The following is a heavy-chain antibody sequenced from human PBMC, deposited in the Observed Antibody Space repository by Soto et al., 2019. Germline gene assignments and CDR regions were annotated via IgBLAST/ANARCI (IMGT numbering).Heavy chain of an antibody. CDR2: INSDGSST. V-gene: IGHV3-74*01. CDR3: ERMSYDIRVPVGMDV. D-gene: IGHD3-22*01. Sequence: GSLILSCAASGFTFSSYWMHGVRQAPGKGLVWVSRINSDGSSTSYADSVKVRFTITRDNAKNTLYPKMNSLRAEDTAVYYCERMSYDIRVPVGMDVWGQGTMVTVSS. J-gene: IGHJ6*02. CDR1: GFTFSSYW.